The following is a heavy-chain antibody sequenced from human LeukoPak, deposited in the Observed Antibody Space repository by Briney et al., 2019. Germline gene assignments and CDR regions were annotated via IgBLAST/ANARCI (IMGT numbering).Heavy chain of an antibody. CDR1: GFTFNTYA. V-gene: IGHV3-30*03. J-gene: IGHJ4*02. Sequence: GRSLSLSCAASGFTFNTYALHWVRQAPGKGLEGVAVVSYDGGAKYYADSVKGRFTISRDNSKNTVDLQMYSLRAEDSAVYYCARSLGSGWIHLVEYWGQGTLVTVS. CDR3: ARSLGSGWIHLVEY. CDR2: VSYDGGAK. D-gene: IGHD6-19*01.